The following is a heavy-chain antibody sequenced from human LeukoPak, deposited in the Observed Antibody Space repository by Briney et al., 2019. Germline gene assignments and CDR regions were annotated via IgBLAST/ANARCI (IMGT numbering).Heavy chain of an antibody. D-gene: IGHD4-17*01. Sequence: GGSLRLSCTASGFTFNNYAMTWVRQAPGKGLEWVSSISGSGNYTFYADSVRGRFTISRDNFKNTLYLQMNSLRAEDTAVYYCAKDSAYGDYVDWYYYYMDVWGKGTTVTISS. V-gene: IGHV3-23*01. CDR2: ISGSGNYT. J-gene: IGHJ6*03. CDR3: AKDSAYGDYVDWYYYYMDV. CDR1: GFTFNNYA.